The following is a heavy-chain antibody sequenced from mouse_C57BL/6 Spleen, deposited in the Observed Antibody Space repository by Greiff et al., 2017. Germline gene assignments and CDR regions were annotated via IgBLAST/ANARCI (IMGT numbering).Heavy chain of an antibody. D-gene: IGHD2-3*01. CDR2: IWSGGST. CDR3: ARPYDGFYYAMDY. Sequence: VQLQQSGPGLVQPSQSLSITCTVSGFSLTSYGVHWVRQSPGKGLEWLGVIWSGGSTDYNAAFISRLSISKDNSKSQVFFKMNRLQAADTAIYYCARPYDGFYYAMDYWGQGTSVTVSS. CDR1: GFSLTSYG. V-gene: IGHV2-2*01. J-gene: IGHJ4*01.